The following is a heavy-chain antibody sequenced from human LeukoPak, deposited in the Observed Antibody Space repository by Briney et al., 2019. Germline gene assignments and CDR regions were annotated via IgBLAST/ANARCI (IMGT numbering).Heavy chain of an antibody. Sequence: GGSLRLSCADSGFTFRRDWVHRGRHAPGKGGGWGSHINIDVSHTTYADFVKGPFTTSTDSATNTLYLQMNSLRAEDTAVYYCARVPYGSGTFDYCGQGTLVTVSS. V-gene: IGHV3-74*01. CDR1: GFTFRRDW. CDR3: ARVPYGSGTFDY. CDR2: INIDVSHT. J-gene: IGHJ4*02. D-gene: IGHD3-10*01.